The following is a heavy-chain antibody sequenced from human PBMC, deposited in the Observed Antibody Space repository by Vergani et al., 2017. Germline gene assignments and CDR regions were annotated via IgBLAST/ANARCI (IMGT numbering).Heavy chain of an antibody. Sequence: EVQLLESGGGLVQPGGSLRLSCEASGFSFPGYAMSWVRQAPGKGLEWVANIKQDGSEKYYVDSVKGRFTISRDNAKNSLYLQMNSLRAEDTAVYYCARMRIGGGQHWFDPWGQGTLVTVSS. CDR3: ARMRIGGGQHWFDP. D-gene: IGHD1-26*01. CDR1: GFSFPGYA. CDR2: IKQDGSEK. V-gene: IGHV3-7*01. J-gene: IGHJ5*02.